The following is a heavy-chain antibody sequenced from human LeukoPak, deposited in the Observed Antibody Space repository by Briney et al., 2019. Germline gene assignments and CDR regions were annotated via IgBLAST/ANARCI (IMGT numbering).Heavy chain of an antibody. CDR3: AKDLGATRKGQLGDYFDY. V-gene: IGHV3-21*04. Sequence: GGSQRLSCAASGFTFSSYRMNWVRQAPGEGLEWVSFISSSSSYIDYADSVKGRFTISRDNAKNSLYLQMNSLRADDTAVNYCAKDLGATRKGQLGDYFDYWGQGTLVTVSS. CDR1: GFTFSSYR. D-gene: IGHD6-6*01. J-gene: IGHJ4*02. CDR2: ISSSSSYI.